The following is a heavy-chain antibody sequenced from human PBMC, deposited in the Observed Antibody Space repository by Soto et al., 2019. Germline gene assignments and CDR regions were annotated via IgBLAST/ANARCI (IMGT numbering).Heavy chain of an antibody. Sequence: TRSLTCSVSGGSSSRGCYSWIWIRQPPGKGLEWIGYIYHSGSTYYNPSLKSRVTISVDRSKNQFSLKLSSVTAADTAVYYCASITTPTNWFDPWGQGTLVTVS. V-gene: IGHV4-30-2*01. J-gene: IGHJ5*02. CDR3: ASITTPTNWFDP. CDR1: GGSSSRGCYS. D-gene: IGHD3-3*01. CDR2: IYHSGST.